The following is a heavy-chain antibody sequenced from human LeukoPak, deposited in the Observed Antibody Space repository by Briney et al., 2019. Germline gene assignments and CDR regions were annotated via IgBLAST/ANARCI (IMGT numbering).Heavy chain of an antibody. D-gene: IGHD1-26*01. J-gene: IGHJ4*02. CDR2: ISGSGSSK. V-gene: IGHV3-48*03. CDR3: ARGEVGVGSTLFDY. CDR1: GLTFSSYE. Sequence: PGGSLRLSCAASGLTFSSYEINWVRQSPGKGLEWVSYISGSGSSKYYADSVKGRFTISRDNAKNSLYLQMNSLRAEDTAVYYCARGEVGVGSTLFDYWGQGTLVTVSS.